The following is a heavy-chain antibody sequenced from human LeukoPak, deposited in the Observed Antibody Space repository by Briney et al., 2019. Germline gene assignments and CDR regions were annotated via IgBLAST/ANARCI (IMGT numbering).Heavy chain of an antibody. V-gene: IGHV3-33*01. CDR1: GFTFSNYG. D-gene: IGHD4-17*01. CDR3: ARAFGVTTHFDY. Sequence: GGSLRLSCAASGFTFSNYGMHWVRQAPGKGLEWVALIWYDGSNKYYADSVKGRFTISRDNSKNTLYLQMNSLRAEDTAVYYCARAFGVTTHFDYWGQGTLVTVSS. CDR2: IWYDGSNK. J-gene: IGHJ4*02.